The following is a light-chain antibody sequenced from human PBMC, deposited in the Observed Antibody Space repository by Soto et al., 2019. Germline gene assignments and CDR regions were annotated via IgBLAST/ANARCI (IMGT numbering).Light chain of an antibody. Sequence: SYELTQPPSVSVSPGQTASISCSGDAVPNQYVYWYQQKPGQAPVLVMYKDNERPSGIPERFSGSTSGITVTLTISGVQPEDEADYYCQSGRNSNMYVFFGGGTKLTVL. V-gene: IGLV3-25*02. CDR1: AVPNQY. CDR2: KDN. CDR3: QSGRNSNMYVF. J-gene: IGLJ2*01.